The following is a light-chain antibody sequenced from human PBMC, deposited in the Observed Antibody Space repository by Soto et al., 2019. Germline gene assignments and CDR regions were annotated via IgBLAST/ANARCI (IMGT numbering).Light chain of an antibody. Sequence: IVLTQSPGTLSLSPGEGATLSCRASQSVTSSYLAWYQQKPGQAPRLLIYTASNRATGIPARFSGSGSGTDFTLTISRLEPEDFAVYYCQQYGSSPLTFGQGTKVEF. CDR3: QQYGSSPLT. CDR2: TAS. J-gene: IGKJ1*01. CDR1: QSVTSSY. V-gene: IGKV3-20*01.